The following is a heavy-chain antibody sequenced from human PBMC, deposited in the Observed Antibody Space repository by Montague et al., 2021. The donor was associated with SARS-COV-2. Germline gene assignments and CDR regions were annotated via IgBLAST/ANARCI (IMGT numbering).Heavy chain of an antibody. D-gene: IGHD6-13*01. V-gene: IGHV4-39*01. CDR2: LYYSGST. Sequence: SETLSLTCTVSGGSISSSSYFWGWIRQPPGKGLEWIGSLYYSGSTYYNPSLKSRVTISVDTSKTQFSLKLSSVTAADTAVYYCARAFIAAAGTTSFDYWGQGTLVTVSS. J-gene: IGHJ4*02. CDR3: ARAFIAAAGTTSFDY. CDR1: GGSISSSSYF.